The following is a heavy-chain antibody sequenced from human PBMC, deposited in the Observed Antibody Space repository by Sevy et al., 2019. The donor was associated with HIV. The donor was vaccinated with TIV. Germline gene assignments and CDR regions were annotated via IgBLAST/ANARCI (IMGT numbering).Heavy chain of an antibody. J-gene: IGHJ4*02. CDR2: IYYTGSG. D-gene: IGHD6-13*01. CDR1: GISISNYY. Sequence: SETLSLTCTVSGISISNYYWTWIRQPPGKGLEWIGYIYYTGSGESNPSLKSRVTTSLDTSKNQFSLKLSPVTAAETAIYYCARGGPNQQQLDYFDSWGQGILVTVSS. V-gene: IGHV4-59*01. CDR3: ARGGPNQQQLDYFDS.